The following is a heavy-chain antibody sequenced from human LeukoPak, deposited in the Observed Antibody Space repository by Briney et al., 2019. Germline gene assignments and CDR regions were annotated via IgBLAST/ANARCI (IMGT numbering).Heavy chain of an antibody. Sequence: GGSLRLSCAASGFTFSIYAILWVRQASGKGLEWITTISYDGSHEYYADSVKGRFTISRDNSKNTLYLQMNSLRPEDTAVYYRARDRGKISGYIDYWGQGTLVTVSS. J-gene: IGHJ4*02. V-gene: IGHV3-30*01. CDR2: ISYDGSHE. D-gene: IGHD2-15*01. CDR3: ARDRGKISGYIDY. CDR1: GFTFSIYA.